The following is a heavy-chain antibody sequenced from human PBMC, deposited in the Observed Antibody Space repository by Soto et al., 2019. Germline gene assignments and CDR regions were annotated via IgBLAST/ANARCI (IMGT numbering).Heavy chain of an antibody. CDR3: ARDTGYSGYPKSYYYYGMDV. CDR2: INPNSGGT. D-gene: IGHD5-12*01. V-gene: IGHV1-2*02. CDR1: GYTFTGYY. J-gene: IGHJ6*02. Sequence: SVKVSCKASGYTFTGYYMHWVRQAPGQGLEWMGWINPNSGGTNYAQKFQGRVTMTRDTSISTAYMELSRLRSDDTAVYYCARDTGYSGYPKSYYYYGMDVWGQGTTVTVSS.